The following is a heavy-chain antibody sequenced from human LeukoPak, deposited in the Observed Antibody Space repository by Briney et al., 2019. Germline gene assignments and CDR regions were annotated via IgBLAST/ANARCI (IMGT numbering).Heavy chain of an antibody. Sequence: SGTLSLTCAVSGGSISSSNWWSWVRQPPGKGLEWIGEIYHSGSTNYNPSLKSRVTISVDTSKNQFSLKLSSVAAADTAVYYCARVVGVLWLDYMDVWGKGTTVTISS. CDR1: GGSISSSNW. J-gene: IGHJ6*03. CDR2: IYHSGST. CDR3: ARVVGVLWLDYMDV. D-gene: IGHD3-10*01. V-gene: IGHV4-4*02.